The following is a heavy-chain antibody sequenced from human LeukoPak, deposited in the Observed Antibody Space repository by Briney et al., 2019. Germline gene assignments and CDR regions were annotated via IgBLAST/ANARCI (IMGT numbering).Heavy chain of an antibody. CDR3: ARDGKAD. CDR2: IKQDGSEK. V-gene: IGHV3-7*01. Sequence: GGSLRLSCAASGFTFSSYSMNWVRQAPGKGLEWVANIKQDGSEKYYVDSVKGRFTISRDNAKNSLYLQMNSLRAEDTAVYYCARDGKADWGQGTLVTVSS. J-gene: IGHJ4*02. D-gene: IGHD6-25*01. CDR1: GFTFSSYS.